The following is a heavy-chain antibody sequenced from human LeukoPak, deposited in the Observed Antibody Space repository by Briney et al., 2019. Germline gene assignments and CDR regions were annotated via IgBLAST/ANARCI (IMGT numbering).Heavy chain of an antibody. Sequence: GGSLRLSCTASGFIFNTYSMTWVRQAPGKGLEWVSYISGGSKTIYYAESVKGRFTISRDNARNSVSLQMDTLRAEDTAVYYCAKVRERVVPPYFDYWGQGTLVSVSS. J-gene: IGHJ4*02. CDR3: AKVRERVVPPYFDY. V-gene: IGHV3-48*01. D-gene: IGHD2-2*01. CDR1: GFIFNTYS. CDR2: ISGGSKTI.